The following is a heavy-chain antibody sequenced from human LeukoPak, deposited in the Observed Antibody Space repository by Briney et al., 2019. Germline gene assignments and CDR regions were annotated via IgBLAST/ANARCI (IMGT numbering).Heavy chain of an antibody. CDR1: GFTFDDYG. CDR2: INWNGGST. CDR3: ARIGGSHLILLYIGSKTGFDY. D-gene: IGHD1-26*01. J-gene: IGHJ4*02. Sequence: GGSLRLSCAASGFTFDDYGMSWVRQAPGKGLEWVSGINWNGGSTGYADSVKGRFTISRDNAKNSLYLQMNSLRAEDTALYYCARIGGSHLILLYIGSKTGFDYWGQGTLVTVSS. V-gene: IGHV3-20*04.